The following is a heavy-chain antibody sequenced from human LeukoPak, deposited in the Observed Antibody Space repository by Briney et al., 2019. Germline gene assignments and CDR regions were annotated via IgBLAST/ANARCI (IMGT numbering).Heavy chain of an antibody. V-gene: IGHV1-2*02. CDR3: ARDPSAVVPAAPWYSGYDFRDDY. CDR1: GYTFTGYY. D-gene: IGHD5-12*01. J-gene: IGHJ4*02. CDR2: INPNSGGT. Sequence: GASVKVSCKASGYTFTGYYMHWVRQAPGQGLEWMGWINPNSGGTNYAQKFQGRVTMTRDTSISTAYMELSRLRSDDTAVYYCARDPSAVVPAAPWYSGYDFRDDYWGQGTLVTVSS.